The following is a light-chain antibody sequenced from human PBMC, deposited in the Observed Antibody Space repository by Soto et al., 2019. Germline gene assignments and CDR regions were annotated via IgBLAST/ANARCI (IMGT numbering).Light chain of an antibody. Sequence: ETVMTQSPATLSVSLGERATLSCRAGQSVNSNLAWYQQKPGQAPRLLIYGASIRATGVPARFSGSGSGTDFTLTISSLQPEDFAVDFCQKYKNWPPVTFGGGTKVEIQ. CDR1: QSVNSN. J-gene: IGKJ4*01. CDR3: QKYKNWPPVT. CDR2: GAS. V-gene: IGKV3-15*01.